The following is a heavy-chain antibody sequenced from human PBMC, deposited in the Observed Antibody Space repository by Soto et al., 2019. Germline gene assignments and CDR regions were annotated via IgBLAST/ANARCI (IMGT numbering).Heavy chain of an antibody. CDR3: IREVPRATTCNRLLCYYYGLDV. Sequence: GASVKVSCKACGGTFNKNGVSWVRQVPGQGPEWIGGVIPMFGTAHYAQKLKGRVTITADESTGTVYMELRSLRSEDTAAYYCIREVPRATTCNRLLCYYYGLDVWGQGTAVTVSS. D-gene: IGHD2-21*01. J-gene: IGHJ6*02. V-gene: IGHV1-69*13. CDR2: VIPMFGTA. CDR1: GGTFNKNG.